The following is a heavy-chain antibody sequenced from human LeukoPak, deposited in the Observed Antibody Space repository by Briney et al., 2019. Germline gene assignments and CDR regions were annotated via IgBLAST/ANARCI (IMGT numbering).Heavy chain of an antibody. V-gene: IGHV3-23*01. CDR3: AKPIAVAGRAEYFQH. Sequence: GGSLRLSCAASGFTFSSYAMSWVRQAPGKGLEWVSAISGSGGSTYYADSVKGRFTISRDNSKNTLYLQMNSLRAEDMAVYYCAKPIAVAGRAEYFQHWSQGTLVTVSS. CDR2: ISGSGGST. J-gene: IGHJ1*01. CDR1: GFTFSSYA. D-gene: IGHD6-19*01.